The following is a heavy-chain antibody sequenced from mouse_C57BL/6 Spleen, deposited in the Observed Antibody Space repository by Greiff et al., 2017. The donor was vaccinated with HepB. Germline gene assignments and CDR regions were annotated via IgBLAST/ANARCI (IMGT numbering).Heavy chain of an antibody. Sequence: QVQLQQSGPELVKPGASVKISCKASGYAFSSSWMNWVKQRPGKGLEWIGRIYPGDGDTNYNGKFKGKATLTADKSSSTAYMQLSSLTSEDSAVYLCARRELGLAYWGQGTLVTVSA. J-gene: IGHJ3*01. V-gene: IGHV1-82*01. CDR3: ARRELGLAY. D-gene: IGHD4-1*01. CDR2: IYPGDGDT. CDR1: GYAFSSSW.